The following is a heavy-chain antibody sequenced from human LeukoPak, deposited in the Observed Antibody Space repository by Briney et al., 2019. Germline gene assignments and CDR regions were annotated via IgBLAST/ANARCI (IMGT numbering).Heavy chain of an antibody. CDR2: ISSSSYI. J-gene: IGHJ4*02. CDR3: ARDNPPRGYSGYGLGIDY. Sequence: GGSLRLSCAASGFTVSSNYMSWVRQAPGKGLEWVSSISSSSYIYYADSVKGRFTISRDNAKNSLYLQMNSLRAEDTAVYYCARDNPPRGYSGYGLGIDYWGQGTLVTVSS. V-gene: IGHV3-21*01. D-gene: IGHD5-12*01. CDR1: GFTVSSNY.